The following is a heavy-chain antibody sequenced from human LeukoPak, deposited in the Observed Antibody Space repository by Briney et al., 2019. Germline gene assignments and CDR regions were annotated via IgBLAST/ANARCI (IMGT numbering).Heavy chain of an antibody. Sequence: ASVKVSCKASGYTFTSYDINWVRQATGQGLEWMGWMNPNSGNTGYAQKFQGRVTMTRNTSISTAYMELSSLRSEDTAVYYCARIRFDDLWSGYPNNWFDPWGQGTLVTVSS. V-gene: IGHV1-8*01. CDR1: GYTFTSYD. CDR3: ARIRFDDLWSGYPNNWFDP. CDR2: MNPNSGNT. D-gene: IGHD3-3*01. J-gene: IGHJ5*02.